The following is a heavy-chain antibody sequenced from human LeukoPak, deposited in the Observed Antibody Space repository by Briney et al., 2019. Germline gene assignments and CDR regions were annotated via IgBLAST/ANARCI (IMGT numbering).Heavy chain of an antibody. CDR1: GGSISSYY. CDR2: IYYSGST. Sequence: SETLSLTCTVSGGSISSYYWSWIRQPPGKGREWIGYIYYSGSTNHNPSLKSRVTISVDTSKNQFSLKLSSVTAADTAVYYCARGMTGYKGYYFDYWGQGTLVTVSS. J-gene: IGHJ4*02. V-gene: IGHV4-59*01. CDR3: ARGMTGYKGYYFDY. D-gene: IGHD3-9*01.